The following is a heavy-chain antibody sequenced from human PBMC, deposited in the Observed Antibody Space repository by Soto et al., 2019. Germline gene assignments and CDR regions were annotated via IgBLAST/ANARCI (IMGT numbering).Heavy chain of an antibody. Sequence: QVQLVQSGAEVKKPGASVKVSCKASGYTFTTHGISWVRQVPGQGLEWMGWVRGDNGHTNYAQSLQGRVTMATDTSTNTAYMELRSLRSDDTAVYYCARDLRYCRSGTCYREWFDPWAREPWSPSPQ. V-gene: IGHV1-18*01. CDR3: ARDLRYCRSGTCYREWFDP. D-gene: IGHD2-15*01. CDR1: GYTFTTHG. J-gene: IGHJ5*02. CDR2: VRGDNGHT.